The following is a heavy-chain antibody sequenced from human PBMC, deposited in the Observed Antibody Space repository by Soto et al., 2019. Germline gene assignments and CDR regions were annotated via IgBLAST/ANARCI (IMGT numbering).Heavy chain of an antibody. Sequence: EVQLLESGGGLVQPGGSLRLSCAASGFTFSSYAMTWVRQAPGKGLEWVSVIGGSGGSTYYADSVKGRFTISRDNSKNTLAVQMSSLRAEDTAVYYCARDGGNICSGGSCYFQAPDYWGQGTLVTVSP. D-gene: IGHD2-15*01. CDR2: IGGSGGST. J-gene: IGHJ4*02. CDR3: ARDGGNICSGGSCYFQAPDY. CDR1: GFTFSSYA. V-gene: IGHV3-23*01.